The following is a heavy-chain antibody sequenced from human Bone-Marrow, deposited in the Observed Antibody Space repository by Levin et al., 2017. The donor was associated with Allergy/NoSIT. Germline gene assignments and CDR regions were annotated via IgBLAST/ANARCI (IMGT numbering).Heavy chain of an antibody. CDR2: IFYTGTT. V-gene: IGHV4-39*06. J-gene: IGHJ6*02. CDR3: ARDASRGGLDV. CDR1: GGSVSDNNYY. Sequence: NASETLSLTCTVSGGSVSDNNYYWGWIRQPPGKGLEWIGIIFYTGTTYYDPSLESRVTISVDTSKNQFALRLSSVTAADTGVYFCARDASRGGLDVWGRGTTVTVSS.